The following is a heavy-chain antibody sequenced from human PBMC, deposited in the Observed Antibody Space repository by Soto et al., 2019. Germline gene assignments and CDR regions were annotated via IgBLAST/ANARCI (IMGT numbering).Heavy chain of an antibody. Sequence: QITLKESGPTLVKPTQTLTLTCTFSGFSLSTSGVGVGWIRQPPRKALEWLALIYWDDYKHYSPSLKSRLTITKDTSKNQVVLTITNMDPVDTATYYFARKGSGIRSIDYWGQGPPVPVSS. D-gene: IGHD3-10*01. V-gene: IGHV2-5*02. CDR1: GFSLSTSGVG. CDR3: ARKGSGIRSIDY. CDR2: IYWDDYK. J-gene: IGHJ4*02.